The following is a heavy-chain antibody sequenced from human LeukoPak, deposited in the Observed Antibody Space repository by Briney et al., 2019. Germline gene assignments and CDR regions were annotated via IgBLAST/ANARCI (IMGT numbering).Heavy chain of an antibody. CDR3: AKDTGYPTRAFDY. J-gene: IGHJ4*02. D-gene: IGHD1-1*01. Sequence: PGGSLRLSCAASGFTFSNYGMHRVRQAPGRGLEWVAFIRYVGGGKYYADSVKGRFTISRDNSNNTIYLQMNSLRTEDTAVYYCAKDTGYPTRAFDYWGQGTLVTVSS. CDR1: GFTFSNYG. CDR2: IRYVGGGK. V-gene: IGHV3-30*02.